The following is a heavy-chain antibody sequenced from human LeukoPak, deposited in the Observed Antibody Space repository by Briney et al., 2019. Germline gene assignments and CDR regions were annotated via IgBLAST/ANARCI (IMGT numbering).Heavy chain of an antibody. CDR2: MYYSGRT. CDR1: GGSISSSSYY. D-gene: IGHD6-13*01. CDR3: ARAAAGHFDY. V-gene: IGHV4-39*07. J-gene: IGHJ4*02. Sequence: SETLSLTCTVSGGSISSSSYYWGWIRQSPGKGLEWIGSMYYSGRTYYNPSLKSRVTISVDTSKNQFSLKLSSVTAADTAVYYYARAAAGHFDYWGQGTLVTVSS.